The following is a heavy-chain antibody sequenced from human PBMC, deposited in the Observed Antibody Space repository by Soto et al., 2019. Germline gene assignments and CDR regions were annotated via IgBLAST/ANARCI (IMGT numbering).Heavy chain of an antibody. Sequence: PGVSQRLSCAASGFTFSSYAMSWVRQAPGKGLEWVSAISGSGGSTYYADSVKGRFTISRDNSKNTLYLQMNSLRAEDTAVYYCAKADYDILTGARDYWGQGTLVTVSS. V-gene: IGHV3-23*01. J-gene: IGHJ4*02. D-gene: IGHD3-9*01. CDR3: AKADYDILTGARDY. CDR2: ISGSGGST. CDR1: GFTFSSYA.